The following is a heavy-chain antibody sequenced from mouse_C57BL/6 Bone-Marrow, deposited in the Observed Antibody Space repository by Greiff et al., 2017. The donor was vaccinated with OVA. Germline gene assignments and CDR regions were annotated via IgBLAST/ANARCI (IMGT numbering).Heavy chain of an antibody. CDR3: ARWDFITTGAY. CDR1: GYTFTSYW. J-gene: IGHJ3*01. D-gene: IGHD1-1*01. V-gene: IGHV1-59*01. CDR2: IDPSDSYT. Sequence: VQLQQPGAELVRPGTSVKLSCKASGYTFTSYWMHWVKQRPGQGLEWIGVIDPSDSYTNYNQKFKGKATLTVDTSSSTAYMQLSSLTSEDSAVYYCARWDFITTGAYWGQGTLVTVSA.